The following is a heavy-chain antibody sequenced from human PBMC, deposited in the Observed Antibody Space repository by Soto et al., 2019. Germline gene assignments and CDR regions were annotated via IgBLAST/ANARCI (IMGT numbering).Heavy chain of an antibody. V-gene: IGHV4-4*02. CDR3: ARVPDR. CDR1: GGSISTSNL. D-gene: IGHD2-2*01. J-gene: IGHJ5*02. CDR2: IYHSGST. Sequence: PSETLSLTCAVSGGSISTSNLWTWVRQPPGKGLEWIGYIYHSGSTYYNPSLKSRVTISVDRSKNQFSLKLSSVTAADTAVYYCARVPDRWGQGTLVTVSS.